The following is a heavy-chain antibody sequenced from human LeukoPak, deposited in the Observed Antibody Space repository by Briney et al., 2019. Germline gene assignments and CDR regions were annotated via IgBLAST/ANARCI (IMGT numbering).Heavy chain of an antibody. CDR2: ISAYNGNT. Sequence: ASVKVSCKASGYTFTSYGISWVRQAPGQGFEWMGWISAYNGNTNYAQKLQGRVTMTTDTSTSTAYMELRSLRSDDTAVYYCARDRRGYYDSSGYYDYWGQGTLVTVSS. D-gene: IGHD3-22*01. CDR3: ARDRRGYYDSSGYYDY. V-gene: IGHV1-18*01. CDR1: GYTFTSYG. J-gene: IGHJ4*02.